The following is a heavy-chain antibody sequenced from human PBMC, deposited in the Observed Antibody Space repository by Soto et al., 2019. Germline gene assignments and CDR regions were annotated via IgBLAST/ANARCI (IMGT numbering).Heavy chain of an antibody. J-gene: IGHJ6*02. V-gene: IGHV4-59*01. D-gene: IGHD2-8*01. CDR1: GGTISSYY. Sequence: SETLSLTCPVSGGTISSYYWSWIRQPPGKGLEWIGYIYYSGSTNYNPSLKSRVTISVDTSKSQFSLKLSSVTAADTAVYYCARDSPADSYCTNGVCYGLFFGMDVWGQGTTVTVSS. CDR2: IYYSGST. CDR3: ARDSPADSYCTNGVCYGLFFGMDV.